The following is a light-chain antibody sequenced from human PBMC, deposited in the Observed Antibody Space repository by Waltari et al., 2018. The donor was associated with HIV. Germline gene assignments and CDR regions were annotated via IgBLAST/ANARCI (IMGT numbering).Light chain of an antibody. CDR2: EVI. V-gene: IGLV2-14*01. J-gene: IGLJ3*02. CDR3: VSYISSSSPV. CDR1: SFDIYGSHF. Sequence: QSALTQPASVSGSPRQSITIPCTGTSFDIYGSHFVSWFQHHPGKAPKVIIYEVINRPSGVSSRFSGSRSGNTASLTISGLQPEDEAEYFCVSYISSSSPVFGGGTKLTVL.